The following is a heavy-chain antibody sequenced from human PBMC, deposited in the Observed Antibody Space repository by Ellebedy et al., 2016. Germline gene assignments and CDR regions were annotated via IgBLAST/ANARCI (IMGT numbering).Heavy chain of an antibody. CDR2: IIPILGIA. J-gene: IGHJ3*02. CDR3: AKTFYGLSGRYSLGAFDI. D-gene: IGHD1-26*01. Sequence: ASVKVSFKASGGTFSSYAISWVRQPPGQRLEWMGRIIPILGIANYEQKFQGRVTITADKSTSTAYMELSSLRSEDTDVYYSAKTFYGLSGRYSLGAFDIWGQGTMVTVSS. CDR1: GGTFSSYA. V-gene: IGHV1-69*04.